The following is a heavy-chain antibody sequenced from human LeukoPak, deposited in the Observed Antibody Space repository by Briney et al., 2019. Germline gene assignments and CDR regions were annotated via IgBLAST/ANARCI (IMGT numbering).Heavy chain of an antibody. J-gene: IGHJ4*02. CDR2: ISVSGGST. CDR1: GFPFSRPP. D-gene: IGHD4-17*01. CDR3: GKAPTTVGGEAY. V-gene: IGHV3-23*01. Sequence: QTGGSRGVSRVASGFPFSRPPMMCPRQAPGKGLEWVSSISVSGGSTYYADSVKGWLTTSRDNYRNTLYLQMSRLRAEDSAVYYCGKAPTTVGGEAYWGQGTLVTVSS.